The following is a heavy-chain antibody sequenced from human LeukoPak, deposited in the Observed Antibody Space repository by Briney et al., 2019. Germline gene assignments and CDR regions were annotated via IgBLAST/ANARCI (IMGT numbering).Heavy chain of an antibody. V-gene: IGHV3-30*02. CDR1: GFTFSNYG. CDR3: ANSGGYDSPSDY. CDR2: IRYDGSNK. D-gene: IGHD5-12*01. Sequence: GGSLRLSCAASGFTFSNYGMHWVRQAPGKGLEWVAFIRYDGSNKYYADSVKGRFTISRDNSKNTLYLQMNSLRAEDTAVYYCANSGGYDSPSDYWGQGTLVTVSS. J-gene: IGHJ4*02.